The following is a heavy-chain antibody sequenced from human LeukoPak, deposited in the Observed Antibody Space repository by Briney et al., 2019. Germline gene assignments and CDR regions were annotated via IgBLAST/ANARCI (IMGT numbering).Heavy chain of an antibody. CDR3: ARGRKRSGSNYDILTGYRY. CDR1: GGSISSYY. CDR2: IYTSGST. Sequence: KPSETLSLTCTVSGGSISSYYWSWIRQPAGKGLEWIGRIYTSGSTNYNPSLKSRVTMSVDTSKNQFSLKLSSVTAADTAVYYCARGRKRSGSNYDILTGYRYWGQGTLVTVSS. J-gene: IGHJ4*02. V-gene: IGHV4-4*07. D-gene: IGHD3-9*01.